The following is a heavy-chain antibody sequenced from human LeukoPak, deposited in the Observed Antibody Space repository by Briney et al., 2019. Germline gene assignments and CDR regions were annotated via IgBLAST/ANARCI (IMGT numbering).Heavy chain of an antibody. CDR2: MSTSSTTR. D-gene: IGHD2-15*01. J-gene: IGHJ2*01. Sequence: GGCLRLSCAASGFTFSSYEMNWVRQAPGKGLEWVSYMSTSSTTRYYADSVKGLFTISRDNAKNSLYLQMNSLRAEDTAVYYCARDSVTVAATDWYFDLWGRGTLVTVSS. CDR3: ARDSVTVAATDWYFDL. V-gene: IGHV3-48*03. CDR1: GFTFSSYE.